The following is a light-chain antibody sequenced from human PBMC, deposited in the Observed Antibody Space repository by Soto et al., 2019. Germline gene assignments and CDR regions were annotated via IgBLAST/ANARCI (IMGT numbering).Light chain of an antibody. Sequence: AIQMTQSPSSLSASVGDRVAITCRASQGIRNDLGWYQQKPGKAPKLLIYTAARLQSGVPSRFSGSGSGTDFTLTISSLQPEDFATYYCLQDYNYPWTFGQGTKVEIK. CDR1: QGIRND. J-gene: IGKJ1*01. CDR3: LQDYNYPWT. CDR2: TAA. V-gene: IGKV1-6*01.